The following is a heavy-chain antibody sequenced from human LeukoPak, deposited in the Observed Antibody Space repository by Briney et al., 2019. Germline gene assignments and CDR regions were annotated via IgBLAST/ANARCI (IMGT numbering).Heavy chain of an antibody. CDR3: ARFDHLSGWNYFDY. D-gene: IGHD6-19*01. J-gene: IGHJ4*02. CDR2: ISAHSGNT. CDR1: GYTFTSYG. V-gene: IGHV1-18*01. Sequence: ASVTVSCKASGYTFTSYGISWVRQAPGQGLEWMGWISAHSGNTKYAQRLQGRVTMTTDTSTSTAYMALRSLRSDDTAVYYCARFDHLSGWNYFDYWGQGTLVTVSS.